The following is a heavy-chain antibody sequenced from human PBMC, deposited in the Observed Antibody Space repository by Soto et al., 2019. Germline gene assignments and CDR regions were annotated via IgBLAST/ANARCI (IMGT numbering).Heavy chain of an antibody. V-gene: IGHV4-61*01. CDR1: GVSVSSGWFY. D-gene: IGHD4-17*01. CDR2: GSNSWTT. CDR3: ARGATVTQYDY. Sequence: QVQLQESGPGLVKPSETLSLTCSVSGVSVSSGWFYWAWIRQPPGKGLEWIGFGSNSWTTNYKPSLKSRVTISVDTSRSQISLKVNSLTAADTAVYYCARGATVTQYDYWGQGTQVTVSS. J-gene: IGHJ4*02.